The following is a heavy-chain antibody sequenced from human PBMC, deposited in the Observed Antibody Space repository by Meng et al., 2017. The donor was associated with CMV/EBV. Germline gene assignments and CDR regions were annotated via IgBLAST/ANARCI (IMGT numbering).Heavy chain of an antibody. V-gene: IGHV6-1*01. CDR3: ARAGGYSSSWYFDY. Sequence: LRLSCAISGDSVSSNSAAWNWIRQSPSRGLEWLGRTYYRSKWYNDYAVSVKSRITINPDTSKNQFSLQLNSVTPEDTAVYYCARAGGYSSSWYFDYWGQGTLVTVSS. J-gene: IGHJ4*02. D-gene: IGHD6-13*01. CDR2: TYYRSKWYN. CDR1: GDSVSSNSAA.